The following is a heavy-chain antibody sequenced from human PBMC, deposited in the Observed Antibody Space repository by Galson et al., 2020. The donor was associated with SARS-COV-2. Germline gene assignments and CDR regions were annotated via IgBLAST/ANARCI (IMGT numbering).Heavy chain of an antibody. V-gene: IGHV3-13*01. Sequence: GGSLRLSCAASGFVLSGYDMHWVRQVTGKGLEWVAVIGSDGDTFYSESVQGRFTISRETAKNSFYLHMNNLRADDTAVYFCTRTGGSSISYSVYYYGMDVWGQGTTVTVSS. CDR1: GFVLSGYD. CDR2: IGSDGDT. J-gene: IGHJ6*02. D-gene: IGHD6-13*01. CDR3: TRTGGSSISYSVYYYGMDV.